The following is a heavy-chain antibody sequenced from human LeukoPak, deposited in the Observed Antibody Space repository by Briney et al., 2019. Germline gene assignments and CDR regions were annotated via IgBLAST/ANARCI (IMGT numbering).Heavy chain of an antibody. D-gene: IGHD3-16*01. Sequence: GASVTVSCKASGYSYTSHGISWVRQAPGQWLEWMGWISGYDGSRKYAQKVQGRVTMTTDTSTSTAYMELRSLRSDDTAVYFCARGWGSYSAYWGQGTPVTVSS. CDR3: ARGWGSYSAY. J-gene: IGHJ4*02. CDR1: GYSYTSHG. V-gene: IGHV1-18*01. CDR2: ISGYDGSR.